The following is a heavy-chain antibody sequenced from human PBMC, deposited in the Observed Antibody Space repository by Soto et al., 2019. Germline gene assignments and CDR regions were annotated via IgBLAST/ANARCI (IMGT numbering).Heavy chain of an antibody. CDR2: VNHSGEA. V-gene: IGHV4-34*01. Sequence: SETLSLTCGFYVGSFRNYYWICVRQPPGKCLEWIGEVNHSGEATYNPSLQSRVTISLDTTNNHFSLKMTSVTAADTATYFCARAERFTRSWFESWGQGTQVSVSS. CDR3: ARAERFTRSWFES. CDR1: VGSFRNYY. J-gene: IGHJ5*01.